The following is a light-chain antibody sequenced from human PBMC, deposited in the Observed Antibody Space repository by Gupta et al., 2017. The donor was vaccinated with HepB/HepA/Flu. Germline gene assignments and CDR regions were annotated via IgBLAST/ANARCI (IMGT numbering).Light chain of an antibody. CDR3: QQHNNWPLT. CDR2: GTS. V-gene: IGKV3-15*01. CDR1: QSLDSS. J-gene: IGKJ4*01. Sequence: EIVMTQSPATLSVSPGERATLSCRASQSLDSSLAWYQQKPGQAPRLLIYGTSTRATGIPARFSGSGSGTEFTLTISSLQSEDFAVYYCQQHNNWPLTFGVGTKVEIK.